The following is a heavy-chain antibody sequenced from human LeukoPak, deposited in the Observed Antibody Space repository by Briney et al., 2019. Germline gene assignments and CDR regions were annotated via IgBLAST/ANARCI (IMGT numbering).Heavy chain of an antibody. CDR1: GGSFSGYY. D-gene: IGHD5-18*01. V-gene: IGHV4-34*01. CDR3: ARGGRGIQLWFYDY. CDR2: FYHGGST. J-gene: IGHJ4*02. Sequence: SETLSLTCAVYGGSFSGYYWSWIRQPPGKGLEWIGTFYHGGSTYYNPSLKSRVTISVDTSKNQFSLKLSSVTAADTAVYYCARGGRGIQLWFYDYWGQGTLVTVSS.